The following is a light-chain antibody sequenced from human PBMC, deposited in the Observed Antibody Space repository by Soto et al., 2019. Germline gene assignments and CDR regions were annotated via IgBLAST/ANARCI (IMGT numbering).Light chain of an antibody. CDR3: QQYGSSPRT. Sequence: EIVLTQSPGTLSLSPGETDTLSCRASRSVSISFLAWYQQKPGQAPRLLIYGASSRATGIPDRFSGSGSGTDFTLTISRLEPEDFPVYYCQQYGSSPRTFGQGTKLEIK. CDR2: GAS. CDR1: RSVSISF. J-gene: IGKJ2*01. V-gene: IGKV3-20*01.